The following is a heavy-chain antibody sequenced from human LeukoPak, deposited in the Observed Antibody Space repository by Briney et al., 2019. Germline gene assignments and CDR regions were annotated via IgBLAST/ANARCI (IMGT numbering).Heavy chain of an antibody. CDR1: GYTFSGYY. CDR3: ATPTVTTGAFDI. Sequence: ASVKVSCKASGYTFSGYYIHWVRQAPGQGIEWMGWINPNSGGTDYAQNFQGRVTMTRDTSISTAYMELSRLRSDDTAVYYCATPTVTTGAFDIWGQGTMVIVSS. J-gene: IGHJ3*02. V-gene: IGHV1-2*02. CDR2: INPNSGGT. D-gene: IGHD4-17*01.